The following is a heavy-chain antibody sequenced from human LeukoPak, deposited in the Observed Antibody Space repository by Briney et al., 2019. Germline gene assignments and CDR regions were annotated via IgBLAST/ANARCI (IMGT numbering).Heavy chain of an antibody. Sequence: SVKVSCKASGGTFGSYAISWVRQAPGQGLEWMGGIIPIFGTANYAQKFQGRVTITADESTSTAYMELSSLRSEDTAVYYCARKYYYGSGSYFGFDPWGQGTLVTVSS. CDR1: GGTFGSYA. J-gene: IGHJ5*02. D-gene: IGHD3-10*01. V-gene: IGHV1-69*13. CDR3: ARKYYYGSGSYFGFDP. CDR2: IIPIFGTA.